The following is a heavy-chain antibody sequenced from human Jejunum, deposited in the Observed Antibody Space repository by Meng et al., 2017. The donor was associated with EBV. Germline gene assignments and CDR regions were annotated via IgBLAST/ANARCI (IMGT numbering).Heavy chain of an antibody. D-gene: IGHD1-26*01. CDR3: ARDQDGAGGTIDY. J-gene: IGHJ4*02. CDR2: ITSDGSGT. CDR1: GFTLSSYW. V-gene: IGHV3-74*01. Sequence: EVQLVESGGGLVQPGGSPGLSCAASGFTLSSYWMQWVRQVPGKGLVWVSRITSDGSGTTYADSVKGRFTISRDNAKNTLYLQMNSLRVEDTAVYYCARDQDGAGGTIDYWGQGTLVTVSS.